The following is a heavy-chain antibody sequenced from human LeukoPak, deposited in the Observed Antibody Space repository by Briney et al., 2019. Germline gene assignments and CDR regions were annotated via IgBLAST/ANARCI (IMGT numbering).Heavy chain of an antibody. Sequence: PSETLSLTCTVSGDSINSLDLWSWVRQPPGKGLEWIGEMYLSGTTHSNPSVKSRVTISIDKSKNQFFLNLSSVTAADTAVYYCAGLVGRYSSGLYYYYFDYWGQGTLVTDSS. CDR2: MYLSGTT. V-gene: IGHV4-4*02. CDR3: AGLVGRYSSGLYYYYFDY. J-gene: IGHJ4*02. CDR1: GDSINSLDL. D-gene: IGHD3-22*01.